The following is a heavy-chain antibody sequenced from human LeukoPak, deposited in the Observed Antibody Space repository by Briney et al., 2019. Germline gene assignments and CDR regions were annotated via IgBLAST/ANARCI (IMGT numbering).Heavy chain of an antibody. CDR2: IYHSGST. Sequence: SETLSLTCTVSGGSISSYYWSWIRQPPGKGLEWIGSIYHSGSTYYNPSLKSRVTISVDTSKNQFSLKLSSVTAADTAVYYCARGIVEDSGHDYYYYMDVWGKGTTVTISS. J-gene: IGHJ6*03. D-gene: IGHD2-15*01. CDR1: GGSISSYY. CDR3: ARGIVEDSGHDYYYYMDV. V-gene: IGHV4-38-2*02.